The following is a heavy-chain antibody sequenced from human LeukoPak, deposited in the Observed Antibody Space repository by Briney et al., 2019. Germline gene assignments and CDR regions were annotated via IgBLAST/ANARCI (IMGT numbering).Heavy chain of an antibody. Sequence: GGSLRLSCAASGFTFSSYAMYWVRQAPGKGLEWVSTIRGSGGTTYYADSVKGRFTISRDNSKNTLYLQMNSLRAEDTAVYYCARGIAAAGPPDWGQGTLVTVSS. J-gene: IGHJ4*02. CDR2: IRGSGGTT. CDR1: GFTFSSYA. D-gene: IGHD6-13*01. CDR3: ARGIAAAGPPD. V-gene: IGHV3-23*01.